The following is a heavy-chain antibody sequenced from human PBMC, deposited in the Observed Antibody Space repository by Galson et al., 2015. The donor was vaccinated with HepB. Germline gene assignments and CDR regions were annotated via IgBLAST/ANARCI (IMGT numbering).Heavy chain of an antibody. CDR3: TRFPESIAVAGPGWFDP. J-gene: IGHJ5*02. V-gene: IGHV3-73*01. CDR1: GFTFSGSA. D-gene: IGHD6-19*01. CDR2: IRSKANSYAT. Sequence: SLRLSCAASGFTFSGSAMHWVRQASGKGLEWVGRIRSKANSYATAYAASVKGRFTISRDDSKNTAYLQMNSLKTEDTAVYYCTRFPESIAVAGPGWFDPWGQGTLVTVSS.